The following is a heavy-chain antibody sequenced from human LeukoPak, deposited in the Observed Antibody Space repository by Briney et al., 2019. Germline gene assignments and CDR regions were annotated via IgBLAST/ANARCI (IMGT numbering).Heavy chain of an antibody. CDR3: ARDNGGGSSTSCIACPGY. CDR2: INPSGGST. D-gene: IGHD2-2*01. CDR1: GYTFTSYY. J-gene: IGHJ4*02. Sequence: ASVKVSCKASGYTFTSYYMHWVRQAPGQGLEWMGIINPSGGSTSYAQEFQGRVTMTRDTSTSTVYMELSSLRSEDTAVYYCARDNGGGSSTSCIACPGYWGQGTLVTVSS. V-gene: IGHV1-46*01.